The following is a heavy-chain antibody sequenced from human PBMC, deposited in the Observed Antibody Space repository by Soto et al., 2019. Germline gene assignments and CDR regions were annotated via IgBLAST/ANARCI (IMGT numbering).Heavy chain of an antibody. CDR1: GGSISSYY. D-gene: IGHD2-21*02. V-gene: IGHV4-59*08. CDR2: IYYSGST. CDR3: ARQGYCGGDCYSGHFDY. J-gene: IGHJ4*02. Sequence: QVQLQESGPGLVKPSETLSLTCTVSGGSISSYYWSWIRQPPGKGLEWIGYIYYSGSTNYNPSLKSRVTISVDTSKNQCSLKLSSVTAADTAVYYCARQGYCGGDCYSGHFDYWGQGTLVTVSS.